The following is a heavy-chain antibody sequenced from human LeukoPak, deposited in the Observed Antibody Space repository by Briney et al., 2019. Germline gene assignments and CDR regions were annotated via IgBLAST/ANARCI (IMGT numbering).Heavy chain of an antibody. Sequence: ASVKVSCKASGDTFPGYHMHWVRQAPGQGLEWMGWINPHSGGTNYAQKFQGRVTMTMDTSFITAYMELSRLRFDDTAVYYCARLHTSGDNNWGQGTLVTVSS. CDR3: ARLHTSGDNN. CDR1: GDTFPGYH. CDR2: INPHSGGT. J-gene: IGHJ4*02. V-gene: IGHV1-2*02. D-gene: IGHD6-19*01.